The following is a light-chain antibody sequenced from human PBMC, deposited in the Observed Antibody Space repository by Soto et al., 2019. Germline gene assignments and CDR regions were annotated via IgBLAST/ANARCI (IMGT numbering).Light chain of an antibody. CDR2: GAS. Sequence: EIVMTQSPATLSVSPGERATLSCRASQSVSNNLAWYQQKPGQAPRLLIYGASTRATGIPARFSGSGSGTEFTLSISSLQSEDFVVYYCQQRSNWLFTFGQGTRLEIK. J-gene: IGKJ5*01. CDR1: QSVSNN. V-gene: IGKV3-15*01. CDR3: QQRSNWLFT.